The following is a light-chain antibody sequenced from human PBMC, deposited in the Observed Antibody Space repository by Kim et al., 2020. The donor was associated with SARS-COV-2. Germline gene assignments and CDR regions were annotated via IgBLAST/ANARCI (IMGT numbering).Light chain of an antibody. J-gene: IGKJ2*01. Sequence: EIVLTQSPGTLSLSPGERATLSCRASQSVSSSYLAWYQQKPGQAPRLLIYGASSRATGIPDRFSGSGSGTDFTLTIRRLEPEDFAVYYCQQYGSSPPRTFGQGTKLEI. CDR2: GAS. CDR3: QQYGSSPPRT. V-gene: IGKV3-20*01. CDR1: QSVSSSY.